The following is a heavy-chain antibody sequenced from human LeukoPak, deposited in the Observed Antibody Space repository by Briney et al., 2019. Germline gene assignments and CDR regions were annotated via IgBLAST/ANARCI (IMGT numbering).Heavy chain of an antibody. CDR3: ARESGRGTVTGRH. D-gene: IGHD4-17*01. CDR2: IIPIFVTA. V-gene: IGHV1-69*13. CDR1: GGTFSSYA. J-gene: IGHJ4*02. Sequence: GASVKVSCKASGGTFSSYAISWVRQAPGQGREGMGGIIPIFVTANYAQKFQGRVTITADESTSTAYMELSSLRSEDKAVYYCARESGRGTVTGRHWGQGTLVSVSS.